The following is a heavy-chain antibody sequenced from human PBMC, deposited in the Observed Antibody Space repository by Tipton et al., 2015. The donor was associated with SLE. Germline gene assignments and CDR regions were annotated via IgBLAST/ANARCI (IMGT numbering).Heavy chain of an antibody. CDR2: IFNTGTT. D-gene: IGHD6-19*01. V-gene: IGHV4-39*07. J-gene: IGHJ4*02. Sequence: TLSLTCTVSGGSISSSSHHWAWIRQPPGKGLEWVGTIFNTGTTYYNSSLKSRVTISVDTSKNQFSLKLSSVTAADTAVYYCARHKGSGWYRGVFDYWGQGTLVTVSS. CDR3: ARHKGSGWYRGVFDY. CDR1: GGSISSSSHH.